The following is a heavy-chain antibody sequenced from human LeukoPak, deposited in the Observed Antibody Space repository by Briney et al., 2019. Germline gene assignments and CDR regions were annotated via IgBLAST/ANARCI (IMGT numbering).Heavy chain of an antibody. J-gene: IGHJ4*02. D-gene: IGHD1-26*01. CDR1: GFTFSSYW. CDR2: INTEGGTT. V-gene: IGHV3-74*03. CDR3: ARGRKMGATLSTLAY. Sequence: QPGESRTLSDAASGFTFSSYWIHWVRQAPGELRVWVSLINTEGGTTTCAVSVKGRFTITRDNAKNTLYLQMNSLRVEDTAVYYCARGRKMGATLSTLAYWGRATLVTVSS.